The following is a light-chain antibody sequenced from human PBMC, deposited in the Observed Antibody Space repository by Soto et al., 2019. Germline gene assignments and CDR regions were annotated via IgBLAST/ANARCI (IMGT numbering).Light chain of an antibody. CDR1: QSVSTTY. CDR3: QQDGNAPPYS. Sequence: EIVLTQSPGSLSLSPGEGATLSCRASQSVSTTYLAWYQLKPGQAPRLVSYATSSRAAGIPDRVRGSGSGTEGTQTSSSREPADVGVQVGQQDGNAPPYSVGQGTKLEIK. CDR2: ATS. J-gene: IGKJ2*03. V-gene: IGKV3-20*01.